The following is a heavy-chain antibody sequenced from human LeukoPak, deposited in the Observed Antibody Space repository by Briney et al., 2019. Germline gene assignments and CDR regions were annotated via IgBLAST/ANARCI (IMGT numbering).Heavy chain of an antibody. J-gene: IGHJ4*02. V-gene: IGHV1-18*01. CDR2: ISAYNGNT. CDR1: GYTFTSYG. CDR3: ARGRRDYVTDY. D-gene: IGHD4-17*01. Sequence: ASVKVSCKASGYTFTSYGISWVRQAPGQGLEWMGWISAYNGNTNYAQKFQGRVTMTRNTSISTAYMELSSLRSEDTAVYYCARGRRDYVTDYWGQGTLVTVSS.